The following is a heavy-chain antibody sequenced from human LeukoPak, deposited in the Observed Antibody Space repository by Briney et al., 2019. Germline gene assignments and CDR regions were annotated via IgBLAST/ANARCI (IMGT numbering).Heavy chain of an antibody. CDR3: ARDVEMVGSSSWPDY. J-gene: IGHJ4*02. Sequence: SVKVSCKASGGTFSSYAISWVRQAPGQGLEWMGRIIPILGIANYAQKFQGRVTITADKSTSTAYMELSSLRSEDTAVYYCARDVEMVGSSSWPDYWGQGTLVTVSS. V-gene: IGHV1-69*04. CDR2: IIPILGIA. D-gene: IGHD6-13*01. CDR1: GGTFSSYA.